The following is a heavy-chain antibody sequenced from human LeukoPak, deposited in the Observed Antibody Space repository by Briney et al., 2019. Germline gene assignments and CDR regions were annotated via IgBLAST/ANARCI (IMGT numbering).Heavy chain of an antibody. CDR3: AKDWSTDWSNWFDS. Sequence: GGSLRLSCAASGFTFSSYGMHWVRQAPGKGLEWVAFTRPDGSNKHYGDSVQGRFTISRDNSRNTLYLQMNSLRVEDTVMYYCAKDWSTDWSNWFDSWGPGSLLTVSS. V-gene: IGHV3-30*02. CDR1: GFTFSSYG. D-gene: IGHD3-3*01. CDR2: TRPDGSNK. J-gene: IGHJ5*01.